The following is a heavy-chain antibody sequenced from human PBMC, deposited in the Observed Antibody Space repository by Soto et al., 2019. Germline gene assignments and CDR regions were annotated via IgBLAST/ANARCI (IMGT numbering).Heavy chain of an antibody. CDR2: ISAYNGNT. CDR3: AREFRISSGWYLAAFDI. V-gene: IGHV1-18*01. CDR1: GGTFSSYG. J-gene: IGHJ3*02. D-gene: IGHD6-19*01. Sequence: GDSVKVSCKASGGTFSSYGISWVRQAPGQGLEWMGWISAYNGNTNYAQKLQGRVTMTTDTSTSTAYMELRSLRSDDTAVYYCAREFRISSGWYLAAFDIWGQGTMVTVSS.